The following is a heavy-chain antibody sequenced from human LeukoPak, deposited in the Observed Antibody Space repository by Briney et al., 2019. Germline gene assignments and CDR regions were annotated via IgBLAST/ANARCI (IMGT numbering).Heavy chain of an antibody. V-gene: IGHV1-69*13. CDR1: GGTFSSYA. CDR3: ARAGARYCSSTSCYRYYYYYMDV. D-gene: IGHD2-2*01. CDR2: IIPIFGTA. J-gene: IGHJ6*03. Sequence: SVEVSCKASGGTFSSYAISWVRQAPGQGLEWMGGIIPIFGTANYAQKFQGRVTITADESTSTAYMELSSLRSEDTAVYYCARAGARYCSSTSCYRYYYYYMDVWGKGTTVTVSS.